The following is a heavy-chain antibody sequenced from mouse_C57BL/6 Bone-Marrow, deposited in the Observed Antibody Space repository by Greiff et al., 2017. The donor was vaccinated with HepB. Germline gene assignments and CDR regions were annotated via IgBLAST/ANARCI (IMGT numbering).Heavy chain of an antibody. CDR1: GYTFTDYN. CDR2: INPNNGGT. J-gene: IGHJ2*01. V-gene: IGHV1-22*01. Sequence: EVKLMESGPELVKPGASVKMSCKASGYTFTDYNMHWVKQSHGKSLEWIGYINPNNGGTSYNQKFKGKATLTVNKSSSTAYMELRSLTSEDSAVYYCARSLEAFDYWGQGTTLTVSS. CDR3: ARSLEAFDY.